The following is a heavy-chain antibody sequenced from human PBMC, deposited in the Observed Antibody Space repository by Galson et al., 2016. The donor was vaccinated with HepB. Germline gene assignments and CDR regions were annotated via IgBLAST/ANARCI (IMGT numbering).Heavy chain of an antibody. Sequence: SLRLSCAASGFTFSDHAMSWFRQAPGKGLEWVGFISSKAYGGTTEFAASVKDRFTISRDDSKSIAYLQMNSLKIEDTAVYYCARGGYGDYGTVGDDYWGQGTLVTVSS. D-gene: IGHD4-17*01. V-gene: IGHV3-49*03. CDR1: GFTFSDHA. CDR2: ISSKAYGGTT. J-gene: IGHJ4*02. CDR3: ARGGYGDYGTVGDDY.